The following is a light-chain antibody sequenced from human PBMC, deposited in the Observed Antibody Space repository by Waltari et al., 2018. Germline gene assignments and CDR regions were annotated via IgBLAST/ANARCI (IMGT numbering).Light chain of an antibody. CDR2: EVS. V-gene: IGKV2D-29*01. J-gene: IGKJ2*01. CDR3: MQTTLLPPT. CDR1: QSLLHSDAKTY. Sequence: DIVLTQTPLSLSVTPGQPASISCKSSQSLLHSDAKTYLYWYLQKSGQTPQLLIYEVSNPFSVVHYNFSGSGSWRDFTLQISRVEAEAVGVYYCMQTTLLPPTFVQGTKLEIK.